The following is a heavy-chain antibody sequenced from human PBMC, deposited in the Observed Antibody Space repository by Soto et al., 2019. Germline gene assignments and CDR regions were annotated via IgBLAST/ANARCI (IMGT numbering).Heavy chain of an antibody. J-gene: IGHJ6*02. D-gene: IGHD5-18*01. CDR2: IYPGDSDT. CDR3: ARHGVDTAMVTLGPYYYYYGMDV. CDR1: GYSFTSYW. V-gene: IGHV5-51*01. Sequence: GESLKISCKGSGYSFTSYWIGWVRQMPGKGLEWMGIIYPGDSDTRYSPSFQGQVTISADKSISTAYLQWSSLKASDIAMYYCARHGVDTAMVTLGPYYYYYGMDVWGQGTTVTVSS.